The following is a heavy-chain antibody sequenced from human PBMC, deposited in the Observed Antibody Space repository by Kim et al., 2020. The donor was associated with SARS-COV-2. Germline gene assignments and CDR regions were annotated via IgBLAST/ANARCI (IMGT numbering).Heavy chain of an antibody. CDR2: IYYSGST. Sequence: SETLSLTCTVSGGSISSSSYYWGWIRQPPGKGLEWIGSIYYSGSTYYNPSLKSRVTISVDTSKNQFSLKLSYVTAADTAVYYCARLHGVLLWFGEFPDAFDIWGQGTMVTVSS. CDR1: GGSISSSSYY. D-gene: IGHD3-10*01. CDR3: ARLHGVLLWFGEFPDAFDI. J-gene: IGHJ3*02. V-gene: IGHV4-39*01.